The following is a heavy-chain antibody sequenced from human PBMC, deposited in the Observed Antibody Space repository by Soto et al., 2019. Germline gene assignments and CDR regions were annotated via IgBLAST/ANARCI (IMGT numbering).Heavy chain of an antibody. CDR1: GFPFSSYS. Sequence: GESLKISCAASGFPFSSYSMDWVRQAPGKGLEWVAFIWYDGTKKYAADSVKGRFTISRDNSKSTLYLQMDSLRAEDTAVYYCARDLGAYCSSTSCYAGRFDPWGQGTLVTVSS. J-gene: IGHJ5*02. CDR2: IWYDGTKK. V-gene: IGHV3-33*01. D-gene: IGHD2-2*01. CDR3: ARDLGAYCSSTSCYAGRFDP.